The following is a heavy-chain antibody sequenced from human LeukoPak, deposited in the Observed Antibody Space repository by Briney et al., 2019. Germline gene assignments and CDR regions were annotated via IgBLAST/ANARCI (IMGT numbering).Heavy chain of an antibody. CDR3: ARVRITGTTTAFDY. CDR1: GGSISSYY. CDR2: IYYSGST. Sequence: KPSETLSLTCTVSGGSISSYYWSWIRQPPGKGLEWIGYIYYSGSTNCNPSLRSRVTISVDTSKNQFSLKLSSVTAADAAVYYCARVRITGTTTAFDYWGQGTLVTVSS. D-gene: IGHD1-7*01. V-gene: IGHV4-59*01. J-gene: IGHJ4*02.